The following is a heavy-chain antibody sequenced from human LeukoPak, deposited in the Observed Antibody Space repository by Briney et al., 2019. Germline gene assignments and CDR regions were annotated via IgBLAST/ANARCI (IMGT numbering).Heavy chain of an antibody. D-gene: IGHD3-22*01. CDR1: GYTFTGYY. CDR2: INPNSGGT. J-gene: IGHJ4*02. CDR3: AREGYYDSSGCQV. Sequence: ASVKVSCKASGYTFTGYYMHWVRQAPGQGLEWMGWINPNSGGTNYAQKFQGRVTMTRDTSISTAYMELSRLRSDDTAVYYCAREGYYDSSGCQVWGQGTLVTVSS. V-gene: IGHV1-2*02.